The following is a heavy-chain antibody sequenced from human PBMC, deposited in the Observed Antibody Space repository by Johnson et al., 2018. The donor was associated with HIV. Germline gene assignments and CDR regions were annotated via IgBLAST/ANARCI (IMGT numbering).Heavy chain of an antibody. V-gene: IGHV3-7*01. CDR2: IKQDGGEK. D-gene: IGHD4-11*01. Sequence: VQLVESGGGVVRPGESLRLSCAASGFTFSAYFMSWVRQAPGKGLEWVANIKQDGGEKNYVDSVRGRFTISRDNAKNSLYLQMYRLRAEDTAIYYCARDDDYSKVRAFDIWGQGTMVIVSP. CDR3: ARDDDYSKVRAFDI. CDR1: GFTFSAYF. J-gene: IGHJ3*02.